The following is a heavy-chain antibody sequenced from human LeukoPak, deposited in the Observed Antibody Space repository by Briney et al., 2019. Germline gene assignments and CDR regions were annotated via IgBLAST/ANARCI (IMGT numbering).Heavy chain of an antibody. CDR2: IWYDGNYK. D-gene: IGHD5-18*01. V-gene: IGHV3-33*01. J-gene: IGHJ4*02. Sequence: PGGSLRLSCAASGFTFSSYGMHWARQAPGKGVEWVAVIWYDGNYKYYADSVKGRFTISRDNSKNTLYLQMNSLRAEDTAVYYCARGSGNSYGTFDYWGQGTLVTVSA. CDR1: GFTFSSYG. CDR3: ARGSGNSYGTFDY.